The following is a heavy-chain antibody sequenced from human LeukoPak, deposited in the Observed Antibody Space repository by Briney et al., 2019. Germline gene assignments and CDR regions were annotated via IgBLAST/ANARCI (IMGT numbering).Heavy chain of an antibody. Sequence: GGSLRLSCAVSGFTFSDYNMAWVRQAPGGGLEWISAISGSTNTPYYADSVKGRFTISRDNSKNTLYLQMISLRADDTAVYYCAKSGEVLRTTYYGMDVWGQGTTVTVSS. V-gene: IGHV3-23*01. CDR3: AKSGEVLRTTYYGMDV. J-gene: IGHJ6*02. CDR2: ISGSTNTP. CDR1: GFTFSDYN. D-gene: IGHD2/OR15-2a*01.